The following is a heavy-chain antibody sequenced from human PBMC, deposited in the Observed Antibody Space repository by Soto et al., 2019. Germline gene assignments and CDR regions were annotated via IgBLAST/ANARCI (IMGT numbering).Heavy chain of an antibody. Sequence: EVQLVESGGGLVKPGGSLRLSCADSGFILRNYWMSWVRQAPGMGLQWVASIKEDGSEKYYVDPVKGRFTISRENAKNSLYLQMKSLRAEDTAVYYCERCRSLDPGGQGLRVTVS. CDR2: IKEDGSEK. CDR3: ERCRSLDP. J-gene: IGHJ5*02. CDR1: GFILRNYW. V-gene: IGHV3-7*03.